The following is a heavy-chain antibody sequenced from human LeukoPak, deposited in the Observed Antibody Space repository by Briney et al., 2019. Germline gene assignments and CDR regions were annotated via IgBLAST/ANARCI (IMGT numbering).Heavy chain of an antibody. CDR2: IWYDGSNK. D-gene: IGHD2-15*01. CDR1: GFTFSSYG. V-gene: IGHV3-33*01. CDR3: AREGYCSGGSCYYGMDV. Sequence: TGGSLRLSCAASGFTFSSYGMHWVRQAPGKGLEWVAVIWYDGSNKYYADSVKGRFTISRDNSKNTLYLQMNSLRAEDTAVYYCAREGYCSGGSCYYGMDVWGQGTTVTVSS. J-gene: IGHJ6*02.